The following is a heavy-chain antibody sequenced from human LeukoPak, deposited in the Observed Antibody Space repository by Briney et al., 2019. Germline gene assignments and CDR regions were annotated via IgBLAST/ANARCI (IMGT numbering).Heavy chain of an antibody. D-gene: IGHD6-19*01. CDR3: ARDSGPGSDY. V-gene: IGHV4-59*01. Sequence: SETLSLTCTVSGGSISSYYWSWIRQPPGKGLEWIGFIYYSVRTNYNTSLKSRVTISVDTSKSQFALKVSSVTAADTAVYYCARDSGPGSDYWGQGNLVTVSS. J-gene: IGHJ4*02. CDR1: GGSISSYY. CDR2: IYYSVRT.